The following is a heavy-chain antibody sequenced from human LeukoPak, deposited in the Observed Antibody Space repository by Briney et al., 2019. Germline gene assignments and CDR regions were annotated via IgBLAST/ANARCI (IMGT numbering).Heavy chain of an antibody. V-gene: IGHV3-21*01. J-gene: IGHJ5*01. CDR3: ARGSSNIAGRDNWFHS. CDR1: GFTFSSYS. D-gene: IGHD6-6*01. CDR2: ISTSSSYI. Sequence: GGSLRLSCAASGFTFSSYSMNWIRQGPGKGLEWVSSISTSSSYIDYADSVKGRFTISRDNARKSLYLQMNSLGADDTAVYYCARGSSNIAGRDNWFHSWGQGPLVIVSS.